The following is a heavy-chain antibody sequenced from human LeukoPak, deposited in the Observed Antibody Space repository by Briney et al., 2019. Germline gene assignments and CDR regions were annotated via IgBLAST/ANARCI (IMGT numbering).Heavy chain of an antibody. J-gene: IGHJ3*02. D-gene: IGHD3-16*02. V-gene: IGHV4-34*01. Sequence: EWIGEINHSGSTNYNPSLKSRVTISVDTSKNQFSLKLSSVTAADTAVYYCARALGVIGAFDIWGQGTMVTVSS. CDR3: ARALGVIGAFDI. CDR2: INHSGST.